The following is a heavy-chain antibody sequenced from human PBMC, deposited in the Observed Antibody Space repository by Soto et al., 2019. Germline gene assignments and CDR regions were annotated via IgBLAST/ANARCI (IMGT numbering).Heavy chain of an antibody. V-gene: IGHV1-69*02. CDR1: GGTFSSYS. CDR3: ARPGVTGYYGMDV. CDR2: IIPILGIT. D-gene: IGHD2-8*01. J-gene: IGHJ6*02. Sequence: QVQLVQSGAEVKKPGSSVKVSCKASGGTFSSYSITWVRQAPGQGLEWMGRIIPILGITNYAQKFQGRVTITADNSTSTAYMELSSLRSEDTAVYYCARPGVTGYYGMDVWGQGTTVTVSS.